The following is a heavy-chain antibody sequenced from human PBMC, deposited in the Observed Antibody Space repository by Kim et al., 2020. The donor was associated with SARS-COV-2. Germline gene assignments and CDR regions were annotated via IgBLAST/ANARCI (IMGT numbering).Heavy chain of an antibody. CDR2: ISAYNGNT. Sequence: ASVKVSCKASGYTFTSYGISWVRQAPGQGLEWMGWISAYNGNTNYAQKLQGRVTMTTDTSTSTAYMELRSLRSDDTAVYYCARVSVKVVVPAAIRYYFDYWGQGTLVPVSS. V-gene: IGHV1-18*01. CDR3: ARVSVKVVVPAAIRYYFDY. J-gene: IGHJ4*02. CDR1: GYTFTSYG. D-gene: IGHD2-2*02.